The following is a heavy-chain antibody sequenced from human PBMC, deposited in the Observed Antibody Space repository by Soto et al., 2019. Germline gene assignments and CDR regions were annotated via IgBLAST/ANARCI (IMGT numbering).Heavy chain of an antibody. D-gene: IGHD3-22*01. J-gene: IGHJ6*02. CDR1: GFTFSSYS. Sequence: VQLVESGGGLVKPGGSLRLSCAASGFTFSSYSMNWVRQAPGKGLEWVSSISSSTSYIYYADSVKGRFTISRDNAKNSLYLQMNSLRAEDTAVYYCARVVDYYDPYYYYGMDFWGQGTTVTVSS. CDR2: ISSSTSYI. V-gene: IGHV3-21*01. CDR3: ARVVDYYDPYYYYGMDF.